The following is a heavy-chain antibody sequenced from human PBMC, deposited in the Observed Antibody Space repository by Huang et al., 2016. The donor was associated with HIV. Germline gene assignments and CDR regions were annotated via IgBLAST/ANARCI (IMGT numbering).Heavy chain of an antibody. D-gene: IGHD6-19*01. J-gene: IGHJ3*02. V-gene: IGHV3-21*01. Sequence: EVQLVESGGGLVKPGGSLRLSCEASGFTFRSFSMNWVGQARGKGLEWVAYCSSSSSNIYYADAVKGRFTSSRDNAKNSLYLQMNSLRAEDTAVYYCARVGGVAAGTFGTFDIWGQGTMVTVSS. CDR3: ARVGGVAAGTFGTFDI. CDR2: CSSSSSNI. CDR1: GFTFRSFS.